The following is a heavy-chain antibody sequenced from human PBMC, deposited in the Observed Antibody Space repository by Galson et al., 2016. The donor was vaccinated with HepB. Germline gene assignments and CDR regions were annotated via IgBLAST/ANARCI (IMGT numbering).Heavy chain of an antibody. CDR2: IWYDGRTE. Sequence: SLRLSCAASGFTFSSYVMHWVRQAPGKGLEWVAVIWYDGRTEYYADSVKGRFAISRDNSGDTLYLYMNSLRVEDTAVYYCAKDHETWAPYGMEVWGQGTTVTVSS. V-gene: IGHV3-33*06. J-gene: IGHJ6*02. D-gene: IGHD3-16*01. CDR1: GFTFSSYV. CDR3: AKDHETWAPYGMEV.